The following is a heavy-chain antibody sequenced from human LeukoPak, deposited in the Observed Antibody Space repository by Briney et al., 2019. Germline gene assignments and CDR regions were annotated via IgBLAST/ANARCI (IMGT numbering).Heavy chain of an antibody. Sequence: GGSLRLSCAASGFTFSSYAMHWVRQAPGKGLEWAAVISYDGSNKYYADSVKGRFTISRDNSKNTLYLQMNSLRAEDTAVYYCARDDVDYYGSGSYYIPPHNWFDPWGQGTLVTVSS. CDR1: GFTFSSYA. CDR3: ARDDVDYYGSGSYYIPPHNWFDP. D-gene: IGHD3-10*01. V-gene: IGHV3-30-3*01. CDR2: ISYDGSNK. J-gene: IGHJ5*02.